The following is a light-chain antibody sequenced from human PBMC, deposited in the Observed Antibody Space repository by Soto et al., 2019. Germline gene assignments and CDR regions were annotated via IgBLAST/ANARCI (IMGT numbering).Light chain of an antibody. CDR3: QHRSNSSIT. CDR1: QSVSSY. CDR2: DAS. J-gene: IGKJ5*01. Sequence: EIVLTQSPATLSLSPGERATLSCRASQSVSSYLAWYQQKPGQAPRLLIYDASNWATGIPARFSGSGSGTYFTLTISSLEHEVFAVYYCQHRSNSSITFGQGTRLEIK. V-gene: IGKV3-11*01.